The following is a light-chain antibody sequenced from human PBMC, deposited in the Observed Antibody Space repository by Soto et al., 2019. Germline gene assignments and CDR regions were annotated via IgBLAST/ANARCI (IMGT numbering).Light chain of an antibody. CDR2: DAS. CDR3: QQYISYSWT. J-gene: IGKJ1*01. Sequence: IKMTQSPSTLSASVGDRVTITCRASQSISSWLAWYQQKPGKAPKLLIYDASSLESGVPSRFSGSGSGTEFTLTISSLQPDDFATYYCQQYISYSWTFGQGTKVDIK. V-gene: IGKV1-5*01. CDR1: QSISSW.